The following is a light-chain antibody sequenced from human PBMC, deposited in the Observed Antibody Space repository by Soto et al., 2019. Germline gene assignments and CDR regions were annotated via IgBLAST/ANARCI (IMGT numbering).Light chain of an antibody. V-gene: IGKV3-11*01. CDR2: DAS. Sequence: EIVLTQSPATLSLSPGERATLSCRASQSVSSYLAWYQQKPGQAPRLLIYDASHRATGIPARFSGSGSVTDFTITIRSLEPEDFAVYYCQQSSNWPLTFGGWTKVEIK. J-gene: IGKJ4*01. CDR3: QQSSNWPLT. CDR1: QSVSSY.